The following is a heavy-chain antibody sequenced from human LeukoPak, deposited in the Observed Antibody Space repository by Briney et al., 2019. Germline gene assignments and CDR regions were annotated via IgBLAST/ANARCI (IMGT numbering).Heavy chain of an antibody. D-gene: IGHD7-27*01. CDR3: AKDGGLWVSAHWGDS. Sequence: GGSLRLSCAASGFTFSTYTMYWVRHPPGKRLEWVSIIGSSGGGIHYADSVKGRFTISRDNSKNALYLQMNSLRVEDTAVYYCAKDGGLWVSAHWGDSWGRGTLVTVSS. CDR2: IGSSGGGI. J-gene: IGHJ4*02. CDR1: GFTFSTYT. V-gene: IGHV3-23*01.